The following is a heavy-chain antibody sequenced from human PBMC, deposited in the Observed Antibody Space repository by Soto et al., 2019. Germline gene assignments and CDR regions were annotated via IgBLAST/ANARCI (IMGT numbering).Heavy chain of an antibody. CDR1: GGSVSSGSYY. J-gene: IGHJ5*02. V-gene: IGHV4-61*01. CDR3: AKVRDCSGGTCYSWWFDP. CDR2: ISYSGRT. Sequence: SETLSLTCTVSGGSVSSGSYYWSWIRQPPGKGLEWIGHISYSGRTSYNSSLKSRVTISVDTSKSQLSLKLSSVTAADTAVYYCAKVRDCSGGTCYSWWFDPWGQGTLVTVSS. D-gene: IGHD2-15*01.